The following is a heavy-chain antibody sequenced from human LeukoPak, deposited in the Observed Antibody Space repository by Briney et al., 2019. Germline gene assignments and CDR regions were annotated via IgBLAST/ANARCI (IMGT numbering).Heavy chain of an antibody. CDR2: INPSGGST. D-gene: IGHD3-22*01. Sequence: ASVKVSCKASEYSFTSNYIHWVRQAPGQGLEWMGIINPSGGSTSYAQKFQGRVTMTRDTSTSTVYMELSSLRSEDTAVYYCARTSIDRDKYYFDYWGQGTLVTVSS. CDR1: EYSFTSNY. J-gene: IGHJ4*02. CDR3: ARTSIDRDKYYFDY. V-gene: IGHV1-46*01.